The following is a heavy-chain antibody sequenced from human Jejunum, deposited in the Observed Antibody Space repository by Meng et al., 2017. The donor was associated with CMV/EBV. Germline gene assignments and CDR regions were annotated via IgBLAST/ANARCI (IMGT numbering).Heavy chain of an antibody. CDR1: EYTFTDYF. CDR2: INPNSGVT. Sequence: SCKASEYTFTDYFLHWVRQAPGQGLQWMGRINPNSGVTNYAHNVQGRVAMTRDTSIGAAYMELSRLKSDDTAVYYCARGYYDRFFDYWGQGSLVTVSS. J-gene: IGHJ4*02. CDR3: ARGYYDRFFDY. V-gene: IGHV1-2*06. D-gene: IGHD3-22*01.